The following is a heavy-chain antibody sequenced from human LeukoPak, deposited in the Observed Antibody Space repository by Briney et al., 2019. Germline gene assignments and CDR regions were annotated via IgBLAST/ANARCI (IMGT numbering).Heavy chain of an antibody. CDR2: MNPKSGYT. CDR1: GYPFTSYD. CDR3: ARVWGSVDI. D-gene: IGHD7-27*01. V-gene: IGHV1-8*02. J-gene: IGHJ3*02. Sequence: GASVKVSCKASGYPFTSYDINWVRQATGQGLEWMGWMNPKSGYTGYAQKFQGRVTITRDTSISTVYMELSSLTSEDTAVYYCARVWGSVDIWGQGTMVTVSS.